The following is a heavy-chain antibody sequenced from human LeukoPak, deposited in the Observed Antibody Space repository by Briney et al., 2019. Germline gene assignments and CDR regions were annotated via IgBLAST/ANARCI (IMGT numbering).Heavy chain of an antibody. CDR1: GFTFSSYA. Sequence: PGESLRLSCAASGFTFSSYAMSWVRQAPGKGLEWVSAISGSGGSTHYADSVKGRFTISRDNSKNTLYLQMNSLRAEDTAVYYCARSSRYNWNVVGAFDIWGQGTMVTVSS. V-gene: IGHV3-23*01. CDR2: ISGSGGST. CDR3: ARSSRYNWNVVGAFDI. J-gene: IGHJ3*02. D-gene: IGHD1-1*01.